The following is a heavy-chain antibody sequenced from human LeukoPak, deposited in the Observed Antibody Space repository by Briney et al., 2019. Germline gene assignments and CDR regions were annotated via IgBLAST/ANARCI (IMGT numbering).Heavy chain of an antibody. Sequence: GGSLRLSCAASGFTFSSYSMNWVRQAPGKGLEGVSSISSSSSYIYYADSVKGRFTISRDNAKNSLYLQMNSLRAEDTAVYYCASGFFGGAAADDFDYWGQGTLVTVSS. V-gene: IGHV3-21*01. CDR2: ISSSSSYI. J-gene: IGHJ4*02. CDR1: GFTFSSYS. CDR3: ASGFFGGAAADDFDY. D-gene: IGHD6-13*01.